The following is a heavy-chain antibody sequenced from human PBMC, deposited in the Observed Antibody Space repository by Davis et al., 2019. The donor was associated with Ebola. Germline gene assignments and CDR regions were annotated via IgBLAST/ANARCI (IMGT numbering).Heavy chain of an antibody. V-gene: IGHV1-8*02. CDR3: ARGWNQWLFYFDY. D-gene: IGHD5-12*01. CDR1: GGTFSSYT. J-gene: IGHJ4*02. Sequence: ASVKVSCKASGGTFSSYTINWVRRATGQGLEWMGWMNPNSGNTGYAQKFQGRVTMTRNTSISTAYMELSSLRSEDTAVYYCARGWNQWLFYFDYWGRGTLVTVSS. CDR2: MNPNSGNT.